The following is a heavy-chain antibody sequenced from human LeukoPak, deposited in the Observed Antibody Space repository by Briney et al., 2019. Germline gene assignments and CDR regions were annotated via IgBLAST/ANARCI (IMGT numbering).Heavy chain of an antibody. CDR2: IRYDGSNK. J-gene: IGHJ4*02. CDR3: AKDGSMWFGEFPFDY. D-gene: IGHD3-10*01. Sequence: GGSLRLSCAASGFTFSSYGMHWVRQAPGKGLEWVAFIRYDGSNKYYADPVKGRFTISRDNSKNTLYLQMNSLRAEDTAVYYSAKDGSMWFGEFPFDYWGQGTLVTVSS. CDR1: GFTFSSYG. V-gene: IGHV3-30*02.